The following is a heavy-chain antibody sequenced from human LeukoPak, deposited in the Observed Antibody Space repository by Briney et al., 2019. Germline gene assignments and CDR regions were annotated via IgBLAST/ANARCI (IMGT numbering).Heavy chain of an antibody. Sequence: GGSLRLSCAASGFTFSSNWIHWVRQAPGKGLVWLSRINSDGSSISYADSVKGRFTISRDNTKNTLYLQMNSLRAEDTAVYYCARVDYGDYVAAVDIWGQGTMVTVFS. J-gene: IGHJ3*02. CDR3: ARVDYGDYVAAVDI. D-gene: IGHD4-17*01. CDR2: INSDGSSI. V-gene: IGHV3-74*01. CDR1: GFTFSSNW.